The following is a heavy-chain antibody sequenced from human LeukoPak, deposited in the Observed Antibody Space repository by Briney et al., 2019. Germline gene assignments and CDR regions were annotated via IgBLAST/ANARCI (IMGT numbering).Heavy chain of an antibody. J-gene: IGHJ4*02. D-gene: IGHD2-21*01. Sequence: SETLSLTCAVSGYSISSGYYWGWIRQPPGKGLEWIGSIYHSGSTYYNPSLKSRVTISVDTSKNQFSLKLSSVTAADTAVYYCARGGIGTSLDYWGQGTLVTVSS. CDR2: IYHSGST. V-gene: IGHV4-38-2*01. CDR1: GYSISSGYY. CDR3: ARGGIGTSLDY.